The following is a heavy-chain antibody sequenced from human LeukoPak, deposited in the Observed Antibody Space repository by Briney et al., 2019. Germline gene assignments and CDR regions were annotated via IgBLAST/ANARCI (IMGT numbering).Heavy chain of an antibody. CDR2: IIPVFGTT. J-gene: IGHJ5*01. Sequence: SVKVSCKASGGAFSSYAVSWVRQAPGRGFEWMGRIIPVFGTTKYAQMFQGRVTITTDKSTGTAYMELSRLRSGDTAVYYCARERGLVTTTFDSWGQGVLVTVSS. V-gene: IGHV1-69*05. CDR1: GGAFSSYA. D-gene: IGHD2-21*02. CDR3: ARERGLVTTTFDS.